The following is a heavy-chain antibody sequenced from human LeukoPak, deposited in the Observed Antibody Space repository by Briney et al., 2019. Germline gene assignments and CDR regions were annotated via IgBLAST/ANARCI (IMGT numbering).Heavy chain of an antibody. J-gene: IGHJ6*02. D-gene: IGHD6-19*01. CDR2: ISAYNGNT. CDR3: ARDDREQWLPPHGMDA. CDR1: GYTFNNYG. Sequence: ASVKVSCKASGYTFNNYGISWVRQAPGQGLEWMAWISAYNGNTNYAQKFQVRVTMTTDTSTNTAYMELRSLRFDDTAVYYCARDDREQWLPPHGMDAWGQGTTVTVSS. V-gene: IGHV1-18*01.